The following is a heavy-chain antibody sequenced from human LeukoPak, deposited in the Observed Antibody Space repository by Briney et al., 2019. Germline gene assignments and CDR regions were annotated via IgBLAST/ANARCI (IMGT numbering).Heavy chain of an antibody. CDR3: ARDGSYREYQLLYTYYYYYMDV. Sequence: GASVKVSCKASGYTFTGYYMHRVRQAPGQGLEWMGWINPNSGGTNYAQKFQGRVTMTRDTSISTAYMELSRLRSDDTAVYYCARDGSYREYQLLYTYYYYYMDVWGKGTTVTVSS. CDR1: GYTFTGYY. D-gene: IGHD2-2*02. V-gene: IGHV1-2*02. J-gene: IGHJ6*03. CDR2: INPNSGGT.